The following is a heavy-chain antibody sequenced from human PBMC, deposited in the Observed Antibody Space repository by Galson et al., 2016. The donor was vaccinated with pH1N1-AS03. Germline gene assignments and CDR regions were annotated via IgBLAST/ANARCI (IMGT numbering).Heavy chain of an antibody. Sequence: SLRLSCAASGFTFSMSYIHWVRQAPGKGLEWVSRISNDGRNVRYADFVKGRFAVSRDNAKNTVCLQMNSLRADDTAVYFCARRNPNPNFAIWYQHDYGMDVWGQGTTVTVSS. J-gene: IGHJ6*02. D-gene: IGHD2-2*01. CDR1: GFTFSMSY. CDR3: ARRNPNPNFAIWYQHDYGMDV. V-gene: IGHV3-74*01. CDR2: ISNDGRNV.